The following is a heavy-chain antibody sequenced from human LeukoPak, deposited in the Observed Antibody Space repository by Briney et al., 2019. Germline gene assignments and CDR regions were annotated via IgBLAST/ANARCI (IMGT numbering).Heavy chain of an antibody. D-gene: IGHD3-3*01. CDR3: AGGANYDFWTGYFNY. CDR1: GYSFNNYW. CDR2: ICPSDSDT. J-gene: IGHJ4*02. V-gene: IGHV5-51*01. Sequence: GESLKISCKGYGYSFNNYWIGWVRQMPGKGLEWMGIICPSDSDTRYSPSFQGQVTISADTSINTAYVQWSSLKASDTAMYYCAGGANYDFWTGYFNYWGQGTLVTVSS.